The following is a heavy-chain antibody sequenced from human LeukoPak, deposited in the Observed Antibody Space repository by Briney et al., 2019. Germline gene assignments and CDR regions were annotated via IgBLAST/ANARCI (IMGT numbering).Heavy chain of an antibody. CDR3: AFGPLWFGELFPGSTPLAPLFDY. D-gene: IGHD3-10*01. J-gene: IGHJ4*02. Sequence: SETLSLTCTVSGGSISSYYWSWIRQPPGKGLEWIGYIYYSGSTNYNPSLKSRVTISVDTSKNQFSLKLSSVTAADTAVYYCAFGPLWFGELFPGSTPLAPLFDYWGQGTLVTVSS. CDR1: GGSISSYY. V-gene: IGHV4-59*01. CDR2: IYYSGST.